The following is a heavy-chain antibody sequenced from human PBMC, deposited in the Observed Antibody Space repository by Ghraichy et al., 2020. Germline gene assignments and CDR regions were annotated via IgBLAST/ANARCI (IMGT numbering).Heavy chain of an antibody. CDR2: ISGSGGST. J-gene: IGHJ3*02. CDR1: GFTFSSYA. V-gene: IGHV3-23*01. D-gene: IGHD2-2*01. CDR3: AKEWDIVVVPAAEPDAFDI. Sequence: LSLTCAASGFTFSSYAMSWVRQAPGKGLEWVSAISGSGGSTYYADSVKGRFTISRDNSKNTLYLQMNSLRAEDTAVYYCAKEWDIVVVPAAEPDAFDIWGQGTMVTVSS.